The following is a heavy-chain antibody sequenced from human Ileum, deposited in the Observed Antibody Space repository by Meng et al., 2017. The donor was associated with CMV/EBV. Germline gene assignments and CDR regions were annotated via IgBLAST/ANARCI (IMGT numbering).Heavy chain of an antibody. D-gene: IGHD1-26*01. CDR2: TYPADSDT. Sequence: GESLKISCKGSGYSFSNYWIAWVRQKPGAGLELMGITYPADSDTKYSPSFGGQVTISADKSISTAFLQWSSLKASDTAMYYCARGVGATRLFDYWGQGTLVTVSS. V-gene: IGHV5-51*01. CDR1: GYSFSNYW. CDR3: ARGVGATRLFDY. J-gene: IGHJ4*02.